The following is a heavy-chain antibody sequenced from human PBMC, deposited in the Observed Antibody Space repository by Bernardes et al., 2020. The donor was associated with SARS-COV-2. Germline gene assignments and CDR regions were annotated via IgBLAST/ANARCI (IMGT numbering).Heavy chain of an antibody. D-gene: IGHD1-26*01. CDR2: LYFSGST. Sequence: SETLSLTRSVSDDSISSDSYYWGWIRQPPGKGLEWIGSLYFSGSTYYNPSLKSRVTISVDISKNQFSLKLTSVTAADTALYYCARHGRWELLWPFDYWGQGTLVTVSS. J-gene: IGHJ4*02. CDR1: DDSISSDSYY. V-gene: IGHV4-39*01. CDR3: ARHGRWELLWPFDY.